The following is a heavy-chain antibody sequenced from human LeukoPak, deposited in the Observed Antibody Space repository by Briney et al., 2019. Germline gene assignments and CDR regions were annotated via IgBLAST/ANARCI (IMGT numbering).Heavy chain of an antibody. J-gene: IGHJ3*02. CDR3: AKFGSGWYYGASDI. CDR1: GFTFSSYA. V-gene: IGHV3-23*01. Sequence: GESLRLSCAASGFTFSSYAMSWVRQAPGKGLEWVSGISSSGGSTYYADSVKGRFTISRDNSKNTLFLQMNSLRAEDTAVYHCAKFGSGWYYGASDIWGQGTMVTISS. D-gene: IGHD6-19*01. CDR2: ISSSGGST.